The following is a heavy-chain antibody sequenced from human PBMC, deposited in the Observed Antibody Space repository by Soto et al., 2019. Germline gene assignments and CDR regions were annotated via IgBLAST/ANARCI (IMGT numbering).Heavy chain of an antibody. CDR3: AKHVPPFLRGFDY. Sequence: GGSLRLSCAASGFTFSSYGMHWVRQAPGKGLEWVAVISYDGSNKYYADSVKGRFTISRDNSKNKLYLQMNSLRAEDTAVYYCAKHVPPFLRGFDYWGQGTLVTVYS. CDR1: GFTFSSYG. J-gene: IGHJ4*02. CDR2: ISYDGSNK. V-gene: IGHV3-30*18.